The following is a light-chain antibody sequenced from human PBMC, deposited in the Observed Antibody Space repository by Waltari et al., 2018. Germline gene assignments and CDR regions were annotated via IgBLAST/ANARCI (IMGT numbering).Light chain of an antibody. J-gene: IGKJ2*01. Sequence: DIQMTQSPSTLSASVGDRVTITCRASQSLSSWLAWYQQKPGKAPKLLIYKASSLESGVPSRFSGSGSGTEFTLTISSLQPDDFATYYCQQYNSYSATFGQGTKLEIK. CDR1: QSLSSW. V-gene: IGKV1-5*03. CDR2: KAS. CDR3: QQYNSYSAT.